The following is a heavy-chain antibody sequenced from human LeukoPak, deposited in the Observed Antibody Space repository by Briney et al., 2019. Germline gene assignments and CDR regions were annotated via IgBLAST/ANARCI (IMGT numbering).Heavy chain of an antibody. CDR1: GGSFSGYY. CDR2: INHSGST. CDR3: ARILLWFGEVTHFDS. J-gene: IGHJ4*02. D-gene: IGHD3-10*01. Sequence: SETLSLTCAVYGGSFSGYYWSWIRQPPGKGLEWIGEINHSGSTNYNPSLKGRVSISVDTSKNQFSLKLSSVTAADTAVYYCARILLWFGEVTHFDSWGQGTLVTVSS. V-gene: IGHV4-34*01.